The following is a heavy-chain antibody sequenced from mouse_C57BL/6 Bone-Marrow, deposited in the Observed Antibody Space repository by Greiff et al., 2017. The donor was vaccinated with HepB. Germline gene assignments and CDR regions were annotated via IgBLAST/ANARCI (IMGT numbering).Heavy chain of an antibody. J-gene: IGHJ2*01. CDR1: GYTFTSYT. CDR2: INPSSGYT. CDR3: VLYYFDY. V-gene: IGHV1-4*01. Sequence: QVQLQQSGAELARPGASVKMSCKASGYTFTSYTMHWVKQRPGQGLEWIGYINPSSGYTKDNQKFKDKATLTAYKSSSTAYMQLSSLTSEDSSVYYCVLYYFDYWGQGTTLTVSS.